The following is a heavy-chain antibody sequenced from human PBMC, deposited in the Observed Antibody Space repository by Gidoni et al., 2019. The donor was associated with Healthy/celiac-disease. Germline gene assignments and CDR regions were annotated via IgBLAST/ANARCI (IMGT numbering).Heavy chain of an antibody. V-gene: IGHV4-34*01. CDR2: IKHSEST. Sequence: QVQLQQWGAGLLKPSETLSLTCAVYGGSFSGYYWSWIRQPPGKGREWIGEIKHSESTNSDPSLKSRVTISVDTSKNQFSLKLSSVTAADTAVYYCARCSQYYDILTGYELDAFDIWVQGTMVTVSS. CDR3: ARCSQYYDILTGYELDAFDI. J-gene: IGHJ3*02. D-gene: IGHD3-9*01. CDR1: GGSFSGYY.